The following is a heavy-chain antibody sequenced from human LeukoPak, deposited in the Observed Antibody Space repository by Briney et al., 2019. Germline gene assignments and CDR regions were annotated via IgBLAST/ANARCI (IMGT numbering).Heavy chain of an antibody. Sequence: PGSSLRLSCVASGFTFSSYTMHWVRQAPGKGLEWVSSITRTSSYIYYAESLKGRFTVSRDNAKNSLYLQMNSLRPGDTAMYYCVRDFSNYVAFFDSWGQGVLVTVSS. J-gene: IGHJ4*02. CDR2: ITRTSSYI. CDR3: VRDFSNYVAFFDS. V-gene: IGHV3-21*01. CDR1: GFTFSSYT. D-gene: IGHD4-11*01.